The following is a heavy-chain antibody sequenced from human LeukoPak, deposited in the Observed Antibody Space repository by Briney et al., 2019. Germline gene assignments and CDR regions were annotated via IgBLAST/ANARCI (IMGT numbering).Heavy chain of an antibody. CDR1: GFTSSSYG. CDR2: IKQDGSDK. V-gene: IGHV3-7*01. D-gene: IGHD1-14*01. CDR3: AREVWGPEY. J-gene: IGHJ4*01. Sequence: PGGSLRLSCAASGFTSSSYGMHWVRQAPGKGLEWVGNIKQDGSDKNYKDSVKGRFTISRDNTKNSVYLQMSSLRAEDTAVYYCAREVWGPEYWGXXTLXXXSS.